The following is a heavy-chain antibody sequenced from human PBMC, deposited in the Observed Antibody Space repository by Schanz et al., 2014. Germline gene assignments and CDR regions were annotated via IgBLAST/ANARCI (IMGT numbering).Heavy chain of an antibody. J-gene: IGHJ4*02. CDR3: AKYRGYYRVSGSYRELEY. CDR2: IGVDGTTT. D-gene: IGHD3-10*01. CDR1: GFAFSSYG. Sequence: EVQLVESGGGLVQPGGSLRLSCTASGFAFSSYGMNWLRQAPGKGLEWVSVIGVDGTTTYYADSVKGRFTISRDNSKNTLYLQMNSLRPEDTAVYYCAKYRGYYRVSGSYRELEYWGQGTLVTDSS. V-gene: IGHV3-23*04.